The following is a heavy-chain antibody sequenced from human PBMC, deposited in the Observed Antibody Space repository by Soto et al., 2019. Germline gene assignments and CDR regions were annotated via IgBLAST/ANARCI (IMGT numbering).Heavy chain of an antibody. CDR3: ARGGRGSYRMFDY. D-gene: IGHD1-26*01. J-gene: IGHJ4*02. CDR1: GFTFNTYV. V-gene: IGHV1-18*01. Sequence: QVQLVQSGAEVKKPGASVTVSCQASGFTFNTYVITWVRQAPGQGLEWLGWISVYHGNTNYAQKVQGIVTMTTDTSTTTAYTELRSLRSVDTAVYYCARGGRGSYRMFDYWGQGTLVTVSS. CDR2: ISVYHGNT.